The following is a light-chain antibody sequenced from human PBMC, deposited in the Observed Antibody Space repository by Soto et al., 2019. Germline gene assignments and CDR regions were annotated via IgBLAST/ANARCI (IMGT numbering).Light chain of an antibody. Sequence: DIQMTQSPSSLSASVGDRVTITCRASQTINYSLNWYQQKPGKAPKLLIYATSSLQSGVPSRFSGRGSGTDFTLTISSLQTEDFVTYYCQQSYSISPFTFGPGTKVDIK. J-gene: IGKJ3*01. CDR3: QQSYSISPFT. V-gene: IGKV1-39*01. CDR2: ATS. CDR1: QTINYS.